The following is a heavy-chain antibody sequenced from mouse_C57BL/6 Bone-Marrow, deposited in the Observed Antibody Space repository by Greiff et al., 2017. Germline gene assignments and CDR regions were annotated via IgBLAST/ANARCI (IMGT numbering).Heavy chain of an antibody. CDR2: IWSDGST. J-gene: IGHJ4*01. CDR1: GFSLTSYG. V-gene: IGHV2-6-1*01. CDR3: ARHVYGSSYAMDY. Sequence: VKLQESGPGLVAPSQSLSITCTASGFSLTSYGVHWVRQPPGKGLEWLVVIWSDGSTTYNSALKSRLSISKDNSKSQVFLKMNSLQTDDTAMYDCARHVYGSSYAMDYWGQGTSVTVSS. D-gene: IGHD1-1*01.